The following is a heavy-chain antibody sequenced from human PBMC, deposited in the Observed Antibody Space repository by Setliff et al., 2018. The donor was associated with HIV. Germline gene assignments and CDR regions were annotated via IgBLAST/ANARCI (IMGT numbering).Heavy chain of an antibody. J-gene: IGHJ3*01. CDR3: VRGQRGVVILTTYYALDV. Sequence: ETLSLTCAVYGGSFSGYYWTWISQSPGRGLEWIGDINHSGRVNDNPSLKSRVTISADTSKNQFSLKLKSVTAADTAAYYCVRGQRGVVILTTYYALDVWAQGTLVTVSS. CDR2: INHSGRV. D-gene: IGHD3-9*01. CDR1: GGSFSGYY. V-gene: IGHV4-34*01.